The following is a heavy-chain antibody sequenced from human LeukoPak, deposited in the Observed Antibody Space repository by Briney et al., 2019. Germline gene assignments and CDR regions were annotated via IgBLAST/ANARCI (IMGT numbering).Heavy chain of an antibody. CDR2: IYHSGST. Sequence: SETLSLTCAVSGYSISSGYYWGWIRQPPGKGLEWIGSIYHSGSTYYNPSLKSRVTISVDTSKNQFSLKLSSVTAADTAVYYCARRGGSYGIDYWGQGTPVTVSS. CDR1: GYSISSGYY. J-gene: IGHJ4*02. V-gene: IGHV4-38-2*01. CDR3: ARRGGSYGIDY. D-gene: IGHD1-26*01.